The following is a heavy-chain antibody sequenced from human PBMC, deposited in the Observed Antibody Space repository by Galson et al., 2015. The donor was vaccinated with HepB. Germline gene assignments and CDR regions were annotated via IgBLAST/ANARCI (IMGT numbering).Heavy chain of an antibody. CDR2: INSDGSNT. CDR3: VRDPPNTGDYHFDY. Sequence: SLRLSCAASGFTFSSSWMHWARQDPGKGLVWVSGINSDGSNTKYADSVKGRFTISRDNARNTLSLQMNNLRVEDTAVYYCVRDPPNTGDYHFDYWGQGSLVTVSS. CDR1: GFTFSSSW. J-gene: IGHJ4*02. D-gene: IGHD7-27*01. V-gene: IGHV3-74*01.